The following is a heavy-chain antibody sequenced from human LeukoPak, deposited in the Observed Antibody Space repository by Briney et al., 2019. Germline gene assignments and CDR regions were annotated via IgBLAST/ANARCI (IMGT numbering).Heavy chain of an antibody. CDR3: ARGHDFGDYGY. D-gene: IGHD4-17*01. CDR2: IYYSGST. Sequence: SETLSLTCTVSGGSISSYYWSWIRQPPGKGLEWIGYIYYSGSTNYNPSLKSRVTISVDTSKNQFSLKLSSVTAADTAVYYCARGHDFGDYGYWGQGTLVTVSS. J-gene: IGHJ4*02. CDR1: GGSISSYY. V-gene: IGHV4-59*01.